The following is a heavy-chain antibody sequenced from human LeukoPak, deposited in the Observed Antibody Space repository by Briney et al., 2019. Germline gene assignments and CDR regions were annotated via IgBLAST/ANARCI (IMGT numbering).Heavy chain of an antibody. Sequence: GESLKISCKGSGYSFTSYWIGWVRQAPGQGLEWMGWISAYNGNTNYAQKLQGRVTMTTDTSTSTAYMELRSLRSDDTAVYYCARVSLPGSGWSEDYWGQGTLVTVSS. CDR1: GYSFTSYW. CDR2: ISAYNGNT. V-gene: IGHV1-18*04. CDR3: ARVSLPGSGWSEDY. D-gene: IGHD6-19*01. J-gene: IGHJ4*02.